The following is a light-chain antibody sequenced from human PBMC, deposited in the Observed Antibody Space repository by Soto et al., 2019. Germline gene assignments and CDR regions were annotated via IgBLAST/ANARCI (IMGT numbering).Light chain of an antibody. Sequence: QSALTQPPSASGSPGQSVTISCTGTSSDVGGYKYVSWYQQHPGKAPKLLIYEVSKRPSGVPDRFSGSKSGNTASLTVSGLQAADEADYYCSSYAGSYSWVFGGGTKVTVL. V-gene: IGLV2-8*01. CDR3: SSYAGSYSWV. CDR2: EVS. J-gene: IGLJ3*02. CDR1: SSDVGGYKY.